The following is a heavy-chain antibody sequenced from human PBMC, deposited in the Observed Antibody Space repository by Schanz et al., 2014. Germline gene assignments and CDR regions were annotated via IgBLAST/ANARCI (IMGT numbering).Heavy chain of an antibody. Sequence: VQLVDSGGGLVKPGGSLRLSCAASGFSFGTYAMSWVRQAPGKGLLWVSSISGTGGDDTYYADSVKGRFTISRDNSKNTLFLQMNSLRVEDSAIYYCAKDISDTSGKDDYWGQGTLGTVSP. J-gene: IGHJ4*02. CDR3: AKDISDTSGKDDY. D-gene: IGHD3-22*01. CDR2: ISGTGGDDT. CDR1: GFSFGTYA. V-gene: IGHV3-23*04.